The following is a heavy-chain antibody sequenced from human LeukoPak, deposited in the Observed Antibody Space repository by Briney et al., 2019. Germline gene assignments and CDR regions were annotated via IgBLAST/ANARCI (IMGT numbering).Heavy chain of an antibody. D-gene: IGHD6-25*01. Sequence: GGSLRLSCAASGFTVSYNYMTWVRQAPGKGLEWVSAISGSGGSTYYADSVKGRFTISRDNSKNTLYLQMNSLRAEDTAVYYCAKDPNSGGNNWFDPWGQGTLVTVSS. CDR3: AKDPNSGGNNWFDP. CDR1: GFTVSYNY. V-gene: IGHV3-23*01. J-gene: IGHJ5*02. CDR2: ISGSGGST.